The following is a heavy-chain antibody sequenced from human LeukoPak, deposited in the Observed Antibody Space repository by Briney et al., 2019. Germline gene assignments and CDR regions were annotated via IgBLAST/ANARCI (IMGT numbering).Heavy chain of an antibody. CDR3: AKDGYYGSGMNYGMDV. J-gene: IGHJ6*02. V-gene: IGHV3-9*01. D-gene: IGHD3-10*01. CDR1: GFTFDDYA. Sequence: GRSLRLSCAASGFTFDDYAMHWVRQAPGKGLEWVSGISWNSGSIGYADSVKGRFTISRDNAKNSLYLQMNSLRAEDTALYYCAKDGYYGSGMNYGMDVWGQGTTVTVSS. CDR2: ISWNSGSI.